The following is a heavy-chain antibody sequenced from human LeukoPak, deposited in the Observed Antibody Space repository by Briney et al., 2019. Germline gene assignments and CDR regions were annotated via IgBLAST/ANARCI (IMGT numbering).Heavy chain of an antibody. CDR3: ASGYGSGWFDR. Sequence: PSQTLSLTCTVSGGSINRGYWSWVRLHPGKGLEWIGHIFYSGSTFYNPSLESRVTIAVHTSRDQFSLQLTSVTAADTAVYYCASGYGSGWFDRWGQGTLISVSS. CDR2: IFYSGST. J-gene: IGHJ5*02. D-gene: IGHD6-13*01. V-gene: IGHV4-30-4*08. CDR1: GGSINRGY.